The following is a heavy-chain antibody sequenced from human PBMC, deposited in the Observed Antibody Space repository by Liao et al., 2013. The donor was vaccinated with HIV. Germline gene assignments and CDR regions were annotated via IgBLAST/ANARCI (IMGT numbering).Heavy chain of an antibody. CDR1: GGSISGYY. Sequence: QVQLQESGPGLVKPSETLSLTCTVSGGSISGYYWSWIRQPAGKGLEWIGRIYPTGNTNYNPSLKSRVTMSVDTSKNQFSLRLSSVTAADTAIYYCARGIIPHLETYHFDYWGQGTLVTVSS. V-gene: IGHV4-4*07. CDR3: ARGIIPHLETYHFDY. J-gene: IGHJ4*02. D-gene: IGHD3-3*01. CDR2: IYPTGNT.